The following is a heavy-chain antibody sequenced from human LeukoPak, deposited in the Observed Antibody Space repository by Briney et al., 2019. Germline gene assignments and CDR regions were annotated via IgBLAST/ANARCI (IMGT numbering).Heavy chain of an antibody. CDR1: GGSISSSSYY. J-gene: IGHJ4*02. D-gene: IGHD2-21*02. CDR3: ARLAYCGGDCYGFDY. Sequence: PSETLSLTCTVSGGSISSSSYYWGWIRQPPGKGLEWIGSIYYSGSTYYNPSLKSRVTISVDTSKNQFSLKLSSVTAADTAVYYCARLAYCGGDCYGFDYWGQGTLVTVSS. CDR2: IYYSGST. V-gene: IGHV4-39*01.